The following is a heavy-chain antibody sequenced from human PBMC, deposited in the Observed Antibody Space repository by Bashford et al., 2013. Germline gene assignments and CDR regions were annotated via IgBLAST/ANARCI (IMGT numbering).Heavy chain of an antibody. J-gene: IGHJ4*02. Sequence: VASVKVSCKASGGTFSSYAISWVRQAPGQGLEWMGGIIPIFGTANYAQKFQGRVTITADESTSTAYMELSSLRSEDTAVYYCARDRRIVVVTATGFPYYFDYWGQGTLVTVSS. CDR1: GGTFSSYA. D-gene: IGHD2-21*02. V-gene: IGHV1-69*13. CDR3: ARDRRIVVVTATGFPYYFDY. CDR2: IIPIFGTA.